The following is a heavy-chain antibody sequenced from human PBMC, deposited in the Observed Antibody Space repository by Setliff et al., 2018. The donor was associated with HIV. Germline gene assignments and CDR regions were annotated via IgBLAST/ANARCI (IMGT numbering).Heavy chain of an antibody. D-gene: IGHD2-2*01. J-gene: IGHJ3*01. CDR1: GYPISSGYY. Sequence: SETLSLTCTVSGYPISSGYYWGWIRQPPGKGLEWSGSIYHSGTTYYNPSLKSRVTISVDTSKNQFSLKLSSVTAADTAIYYCARDDSIVLVPAIMRGDGFDFWGQGRMVTVSS. CDR3: ARDDSIVLVPAIMRGDGFDF. V-gene: IGHV4-38-2*02. CDR2: IYHSGTT.